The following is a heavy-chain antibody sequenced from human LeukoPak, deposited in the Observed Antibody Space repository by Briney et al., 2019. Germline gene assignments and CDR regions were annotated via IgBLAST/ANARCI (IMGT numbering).Heavy chain of an antibody. CDR1: GGSISSSSYY. Sequence: SETLSLTCTVSGGSISSSSYYWGWIRQPPGKGLEWIGSIYYGGSTYYNPSLKSRVTISVDTSKNQFSLKLSSVTAADTAVYYCARRQGTTLYYYGMDVWGQGTTVTVSS. J-gene: IGHJ6*02. CDR2: IYYGGST. D-gene: IGHD4-11*01. CDR3: ARRQGTTLYYYGMDV. V-gene: IGHV4-39*01.